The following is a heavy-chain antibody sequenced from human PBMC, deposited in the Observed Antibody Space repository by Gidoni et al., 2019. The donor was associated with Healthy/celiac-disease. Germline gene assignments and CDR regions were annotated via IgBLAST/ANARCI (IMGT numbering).Heavy chain of an antibody. CDR2: IWYDGSNK. V-gene: IGHV3-33*01. Sequence: QVQLVESGGGVVQPGRSLRLSCAAYGFTFSRHGMQWVLQAPGKGLEWVAVIWYDGSNKYYADSVKGRFTISRDNSKNTLYLQMNSLRADDTAVYYCARDFIVVVPAGYYYYGMDVWGQGTTVTVSS. J-gene: IGHJ6*02. D-gene: IGHD2-2*01. CDR3: ARDFIVVVPAGYYYYGMDV. CDR1: GFTFSRHG.